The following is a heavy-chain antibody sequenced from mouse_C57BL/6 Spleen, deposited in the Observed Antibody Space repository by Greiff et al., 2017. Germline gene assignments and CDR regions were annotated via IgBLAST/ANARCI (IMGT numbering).Heavy chain of an antibody. Sequence: QVQLQQSGAELVRPGASVTLSCKASGYTFPDYEMHWVKQPPVHGLEWIGAIDPETGGTAYNQKFKGKAILTADKSSSTAYMELRSLTSEDSAVYYCARGNHYYGSSWDDWGQGTTLTVSS. D-gene: IGHD1-1*01. CDR1: GYTFPDYE. CDR3: ARGNHYYGSSWDD. V-gene: IGHV1-15*01. J-gene: IGHJ2*01. CDR2: IDPETGGT.